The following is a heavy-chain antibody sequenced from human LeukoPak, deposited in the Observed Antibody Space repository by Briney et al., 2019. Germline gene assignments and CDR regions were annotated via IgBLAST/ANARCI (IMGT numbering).Heavy chain of an antibody. D-gene: IGHD3-10*01. CDR2: MYSGGSQ. V-gene: IGHV3-66*01. CDR3: FVGPHPYDSGDWPPN. Sequence: PGGSLRLSCAAPGFTVTDNYMSWVRQPPGKGLEWVSVMYSGGSQYYADSVKGRFTISRDNSQNTVYLQMNTLRSDDTAVYYCFVGPHPYDSGDWPPNWGQGTLVTVSS. J-gene: IGHJ4*02. CDR1: GFTVTDNY.